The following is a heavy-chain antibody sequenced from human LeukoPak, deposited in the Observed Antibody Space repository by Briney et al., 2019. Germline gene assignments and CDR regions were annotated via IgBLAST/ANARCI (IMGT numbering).Heavy chain of an antibody. D-gene: IGHD2-15*01. Sequence: GGSLRLSCVASGFTFDDYGMNWVRQAPGEGLEWVSGINWYGGSTRYADSVKGRFTISKDNAKNSLYLQMNSLRAEDTAVYYCAKGVVVAAPFDYWGQGTLVTVSS. CDR3: AKGVVVAAPFDY. V-gene: IGHV3-20*04. CDR1: GFTFDDYG. CDR2: INWYGGST. J-gene: IGHJ4*02.